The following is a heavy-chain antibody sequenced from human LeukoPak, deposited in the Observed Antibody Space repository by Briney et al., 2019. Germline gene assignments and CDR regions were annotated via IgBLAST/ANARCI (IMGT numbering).Heavy chain of an antibody. CDR2: IKSKTDGGTT. J-gene: IGHJ6*03. V-gene: IGHV3-15*01. D-gene: IGHD6-13*01. CDR1: GFTFSDYS. Sequence: PGGSLRLSCTASGFTFSDYSMNWVRQAPGKGLEWVGRIKSKTDGGTTGYAAPVKGRFTISRDDSKNTLYLQMNSLKTEDTAVYYCTTYSSSWKQNYYYYMDVWGKGTTVTVSS. CDR3: TTYSSSWKQNYYYYMDV.